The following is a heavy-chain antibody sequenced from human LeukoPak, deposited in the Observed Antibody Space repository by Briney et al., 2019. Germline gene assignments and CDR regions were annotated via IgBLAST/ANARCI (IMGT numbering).Heavy chain of an antibody. J-gene: IGHJ4*02. CDR2: IYYSGST. Sequence: SETLSLTCTVSGGSISSGGYYWSWIRQHPGKGLEWIGYIYYSGSTYYNPSLKSRVTISVDTSKNQFSLKLSSVTAADTAVYYCARHAVLLWFGELLCWGQGTLVTVSS. CDR3: ARHAVLLWFGELLC. CDR1: GGSISSGGYY. D-gene: IGHD3-10*01. V-gene: IGHV4-31*03.